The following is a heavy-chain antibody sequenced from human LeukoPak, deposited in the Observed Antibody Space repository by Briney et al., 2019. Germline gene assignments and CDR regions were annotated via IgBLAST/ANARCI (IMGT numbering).Heavy chain of an antibody. CDR3: ARDLTHYDSSGYDY. Sequence: ASVKVSCKASGYTFTSYGISWVRQAPGQGLEWMGGIIPIFGTANYAQKFQGRVTITADESTSTAYMELSSLRSEDTAVYYCARDLTHYDSSGYDYWGQGTLVTVSS. D-gene: IGHD3-22*01. CDR2: IIPIFGTA. V-gene: IGHV1-69*13. J-gene: IGHJ4*02. CDR1: GYTFTSYG.